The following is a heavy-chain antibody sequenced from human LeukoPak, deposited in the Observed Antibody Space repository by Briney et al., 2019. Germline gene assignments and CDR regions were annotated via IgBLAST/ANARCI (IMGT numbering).Heavy chain of an antibody. CDR1: GFTFSSYG. CDR3: AREYDSSGWTIDY. CDR2: IWYDGSNK. V-gene: IGHV3-33*01. D-gene: IGHD3-22*01. J-gene: IGHJ4*02. Sequence: GRSLRLSCAASGFTFSSYGMHWVRQAPGKGLEWVAVIWYDGSNKYYADSVKGRFTISRDNSKSTLYLQMNSLRAEDTAVYYCAREYDSSGWTIDYWGQGTLVTVSS.